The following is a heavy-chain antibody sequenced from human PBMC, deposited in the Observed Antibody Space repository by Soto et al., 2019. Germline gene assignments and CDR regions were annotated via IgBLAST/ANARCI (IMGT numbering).Heavy chain of an antibody. Sequence: GGSLRLSCAASGFTFSSYSMNWVRQAPGKGLEWVSSISSSSSYIYYADSVKGRFTISRDNAKNSLYLQMNSLRAEDTAVYYCAKGLEMATITAPNDAFDIWGQGTMVTVSS. J-gene: IGHJ3*02. V-gene: IGHV3-21*04. CDR2: ISSSSSYI. CDR1: GFTFSSYS. D-gene: IGHD5-12*01. CDR3: AKGLEMATITAPNDAFDI.